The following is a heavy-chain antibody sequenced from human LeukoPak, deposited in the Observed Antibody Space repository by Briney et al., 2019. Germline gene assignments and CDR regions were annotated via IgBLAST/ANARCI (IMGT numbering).Heavy chain of an antibody. CDR3: ARETTPGDY. CDR1: GFTFSSYA. CDR2: ISGSSSYA. Sequence: GGSLRLSCAASGFTFSSYALNWVRQAPGKGLEWVSSISGSSSYAYYADSVKGRFTISRDNAKNSLYLQMNSLRAEDTAVYYCARETTPGDYWGQGTLVTVSS. J-gene: IGHJ4*02. D-gene: IGHD2-15*01. V-gene: IGHV3-21*01.